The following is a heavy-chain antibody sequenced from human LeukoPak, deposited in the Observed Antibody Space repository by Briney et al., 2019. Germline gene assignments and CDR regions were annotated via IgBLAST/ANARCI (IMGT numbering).Heavy chain of an antibody. Sequence: PGGSLRLSCAASGFTFSSYAMSWVRQAPGKGLGWVSAISGSGGSTYYADSVKGRFTISRDNSKNTLYLQVNSLRAEDTAVYYCAKEGYYDSSGYYFDAFDIWGQGTMVTVSS. D-gene: IGHD3-22*01. J-gene: IGHJ3*02. CDR1: GFTFSSYA. CDR3: AKEGYYDSSGYYFDAFDI. CDR2: ISGSGGST. V-gene: IGHV3-23*01.